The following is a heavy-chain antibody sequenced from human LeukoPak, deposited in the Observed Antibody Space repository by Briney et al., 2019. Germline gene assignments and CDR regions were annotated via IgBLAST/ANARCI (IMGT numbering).Heavy chain of an antibody. D-gene: IGHD6-13*01. CDR2: INPNSGGT. CDR3: ARVSWSNFDY. V-gene: IGHV1-2*02. CDR1: GYTFTDYY. Sequence: GASVKVSCKASGYTFTDYYMHWVRQAPGQGLQWMGWINPNSGGTNYAQKFQGRVTMTRDTSISTTYMELSRLRSDDTAVYYCARVSWSNFDYWGQGTLVTVSS. J-gene: IGHJ4*02.